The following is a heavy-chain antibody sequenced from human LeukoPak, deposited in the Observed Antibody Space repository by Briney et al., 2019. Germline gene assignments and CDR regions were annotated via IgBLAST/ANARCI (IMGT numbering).Heavy chain of an antibody. Sequence: PSETLSLTCTVSGGSISSSSYYWSWIRQPAGKGLEWIGRIYTSGSTNYNPSLKSRVTTSVDTSKNQFSLKLSSVTAADTAVYYCARDLVGATTSLYYYYYMDVWGKGTTVTISS. CDR2: IYTSGST. V-gene: IGHV4-61*02. J-gene: IGHJ6*03. CDR1: GGSISSSSYY. D-gene: IGHD1-26*01. CDR3: ARDLVGATTSLYYYYYMDV.